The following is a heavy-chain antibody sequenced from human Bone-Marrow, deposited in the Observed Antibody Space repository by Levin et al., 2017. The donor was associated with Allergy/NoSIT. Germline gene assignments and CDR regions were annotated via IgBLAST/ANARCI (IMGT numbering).Heavy chain of an antibody. CDR3: ARVNLDRQWLVPDWYFDL. J-gene: IGHJ2*01. Sequence: ASETLSLTCTVSGGSISSYYWSWIRQPPGKGLEWIGYIYYSGSTNYNPSLKSRVTISVDTSKNQFSLKLSSVTAADTAVYYCARVNLDRQWLVPDWYFDLWGRGTLVTVSS. CDR2: IYYSGST. CDR1: GGSISSYY. D-gene: IGHD6-19*01. V-gene: IGHV4-59*01.